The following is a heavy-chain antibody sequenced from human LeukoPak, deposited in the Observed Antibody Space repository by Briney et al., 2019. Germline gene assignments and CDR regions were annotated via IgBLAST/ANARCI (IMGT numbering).Heavy chain of an antibody. CDR2: INPNSGGT. Sequence: GASVKVSCKASGYTFTNYIINWVRQAPGQGLEWMGWINPNSGGTNYAQKFQGRVTMTRDTSISTAYMELSRLRSDDTAVYYCARAYGSGSYSDYWGQGTLVTVSS. V-gene: IGHV1-2*02. CDR3: ARAYGSGSYSDY. J-gene: IGHJ4*02. D-gene: IGHD3-10*01. CDR1: GYTFTNYI.